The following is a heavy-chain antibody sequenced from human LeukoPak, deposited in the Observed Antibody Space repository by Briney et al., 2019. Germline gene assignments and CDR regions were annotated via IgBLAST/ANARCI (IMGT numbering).Heavy chain of an antibody. Sequence: SETLSLTCTVSGDSISSYYWSWIRQPPGKGLKWIGYIFDSENSKYNPSLESRVIISVDTSKDQLSLKLTSVTAADTAVYYCARFSSQLLKTGGFDSWGQGTLVTVFS. CDR3: ARFSSQLLKTGGFDS. V-gene: IGHV4-59*01. D-gene: IGHD1-26*01. CDR1: GDSISSYY. CDR2: IFDSENS. J-gene: IGHJ4*02.